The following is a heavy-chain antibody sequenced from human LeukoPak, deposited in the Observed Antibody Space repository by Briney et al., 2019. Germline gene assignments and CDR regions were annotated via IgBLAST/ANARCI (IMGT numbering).Heavy chain of an antibody. CDR2: ISYDGSYK. CDR1: GLTFSTYA. CDR3: AREVTEDIGYDKSFDY. V-gene: IGHV3-30*14. J-gene: IGHJ4*02. Sequence: GGSLRLSCAASGLTFSTYAMHWARQAPGKGLEWVAVISYDGSYKNYADSAKGRFTISRDNSRNTLYLQMNSLRAEDTALYYCAREVTEDIGYDKSFDYWGQGALVTVSS. D-gene: IGHD5-12*01.